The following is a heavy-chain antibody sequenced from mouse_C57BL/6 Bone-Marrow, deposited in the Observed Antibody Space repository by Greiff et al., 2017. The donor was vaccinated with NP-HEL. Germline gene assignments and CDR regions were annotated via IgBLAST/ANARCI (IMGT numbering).Heavy chain of an antibody. D-gene: IGHD2-5*01. Sequence: QVQLQQSGAELVKPGASVKLSCKASGYTFTEYTIHWVKQRPGQGLEWIGWFYPGSGSTKYNEKFKGKATLTADKSSSTGYMELSRLTSEDSAVYCCARREGDFSNSPWFAYWGQGTLVTVAA. CDR3: ARREGDFSNSPWFAY. V-gene: IGHV1-62-2*01. J-gene: IGHJ3*01. CDR2: FYPGSGST. CDR1: GYTFTEYT.